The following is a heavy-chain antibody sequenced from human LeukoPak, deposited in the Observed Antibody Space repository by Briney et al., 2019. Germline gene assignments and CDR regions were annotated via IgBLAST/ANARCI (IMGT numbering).Heavy chain of an antibody. CDR3: ARSFYDILTGYRYFDL. J-gene: IGHJ2*01. Sequence: SETLSLTCTVSGGSISSYYWSWIRQPPGKGLEWIGYIYYSGSTNYNPSLKSRVTISVDTSKNQFSLKLRSVTAADTAVYYCARSFYDILTGYRYFDLWGRGTLVTVSS. CDR2: IYYSGST. V-gene: IGHV4-59*01. CDR1: GGSISSYY. D-gene: IGHD3-9*01.